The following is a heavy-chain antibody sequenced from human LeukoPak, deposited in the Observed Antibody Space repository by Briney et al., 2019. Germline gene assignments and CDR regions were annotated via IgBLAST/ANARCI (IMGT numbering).Heavy chain of an antibody. J-gene: IGHJ3*02. CDR3: ARTQGAFYGGNFGAFHI. CDR2: INAGIGNT. D-gene: IGHD4-23*01. Sequence: ASVKVSCKASGYTFTNYAIHWVRQAPGQRLEWMGWINAGIGNTKYSQKFQGRVAITRDTSASTAYMELSSLRSEDTAVYYCARTQGAFYGGNFGAFHIWGQGTMVTVSS. V-gene: IGHV1-3*01. CDR1: GYTFTNYA.